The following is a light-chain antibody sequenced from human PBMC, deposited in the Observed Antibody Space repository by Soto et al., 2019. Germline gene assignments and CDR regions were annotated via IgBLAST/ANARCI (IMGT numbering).Light chain of an antibody. J-gene: IGLJ1*01. CDR2: EVT. CDR1: SGDVGSYNR. Sequence: QSVLTQPASVSGSPGQSITISCTGTSGDVGSYNRVSWYQQHPGKAPKLIIYEVTDRPSGVSNRFSGPKSGNTASLTISGLQAEDEAEYYCSSYTNINTGACVFGTGTKVTVL. V-gene: IGLV2-14*01. CDR3: SSYTNINTGACV.